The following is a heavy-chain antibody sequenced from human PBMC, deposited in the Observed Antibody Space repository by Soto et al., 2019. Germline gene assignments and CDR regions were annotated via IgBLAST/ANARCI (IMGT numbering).Heavy chain of an antibody. D-gene: IGHD1-26*01. CDR3: ASGATPGGRYYYGMDV. CDR1: GFTFSSYG. J-gene: IGHJ6*02. Sequence: QVQLVESGGGVVQPGRSLRLSCAASGFTFSSYGMHWVRQAPGKVLEWVAVISYDGSNKYSADSVKGRFTISRDNSKNTLYLQMNSLRAEDTAVYYCASGATPGGRYYYGMDVWGQGTTVTVSS. V-gene: IGHV3-30*03. CDR2: ISYDGSNK.